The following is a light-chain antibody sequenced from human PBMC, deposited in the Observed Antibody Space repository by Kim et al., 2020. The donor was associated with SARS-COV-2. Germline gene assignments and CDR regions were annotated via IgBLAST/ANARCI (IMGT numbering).Light chain of an antibody. J-gene: IGKJ2*01. CDR2: GVF. CDR1: QSVSTK. CDR3: HQYNDWRDT. V-gene: IGKV3-15*01. Sequence: EIVMTQSPATLSVSPGERATLSCRASQSVSTKLAWYQQKPGQAPRLLIYGVFTRAIDVPARFSVSGSGTEFTLTISSLQSEDFAVYYCHQYNDWRDTFGQGTKLEI.